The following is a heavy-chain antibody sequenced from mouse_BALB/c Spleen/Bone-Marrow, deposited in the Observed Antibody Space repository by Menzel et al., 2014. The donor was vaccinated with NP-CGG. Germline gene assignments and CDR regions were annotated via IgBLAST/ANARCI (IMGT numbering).Heavy chain of an antibody. Sequence: EVKLEESGGGLVQPGGSLKLSCAASGFTFSSYTMSWVRQTPEKRLEGVAYISNAGGNTYYSDTVKGRFTISRDNATNTLYLQMSSLKSEDTAMYYCAPLIGAMDYWGQGTSVTVSS. CDR1: GFTFSSYT. V-gene: IGHV5-12-2*01. CDR3: APLIGAMDY. CDR2: ISNAGGNT. J-gene: IGHJ4*01.